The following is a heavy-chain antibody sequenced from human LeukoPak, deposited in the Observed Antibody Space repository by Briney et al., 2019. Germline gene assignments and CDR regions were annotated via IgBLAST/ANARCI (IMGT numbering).Heavy chain of an antibody. Sequence: PSETLSLTCTVSGYSISSGYYWGWIRQPPGKGLEWIGSIYHSGRTFYNPSLKSRVTISVDTSKNQFSLKLSSVTAADTAVYYCARGGLWFVDRRFDPWGQGTLVTVSS. D-gene: IGHD3-10*01. CDR3: ARGGLWFVDRRFDP. CDR2: IYHSGRT. J-gene: IGHJ5*02. V-gene: IGHV4-38-2*02. CDR1: GYSISSGYY.